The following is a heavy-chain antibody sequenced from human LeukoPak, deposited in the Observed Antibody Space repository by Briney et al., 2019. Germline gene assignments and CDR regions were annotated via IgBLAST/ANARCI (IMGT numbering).Heavy chain of an antibody. D-gene: IGHD3-10*01. Sequence: SETLSLTCTVSGGSISSSSYYWGWIRQPPGKGLEWIGSIYYSGSTYYNPSLKSRVTISVDTSKNQFSLKLSSVTAADTAVYYCARDSTYYYGSGSINWGQGTLVTVSS. J-gene: IGHJ4*02. CDR1: GGSISSSSYY. V-gene: IGHV4-39*07. CDR3: ARDSTYYYGSGSIN. CDR2: IYYSGST.